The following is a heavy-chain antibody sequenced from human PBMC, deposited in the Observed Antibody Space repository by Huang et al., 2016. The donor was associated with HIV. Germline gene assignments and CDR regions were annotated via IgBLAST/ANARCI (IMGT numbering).Heavy chain of an antibody. D-gene: IGHD6-13*01. CDR2: ISSYNGNT. CDR1: GYTFASYG. V-gene: IGHV1-18*04. CDR3: ARGYSSSWYGYYFDY. Sequence: QVQLVQSGGEVKKPGASVKVSCKASGYTFASYGISWVRQAPGQGLEWIGWISSYNGNTNYEQKLQGRVTMTTDTATSTAYMELRSLRSDDTAVYYCARGYSSSWYGYYFDYWGQGTLVTVSS. J-gene: IGHJ4*02.